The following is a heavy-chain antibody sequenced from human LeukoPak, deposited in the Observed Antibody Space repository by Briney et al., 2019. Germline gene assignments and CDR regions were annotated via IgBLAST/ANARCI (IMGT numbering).Heavy chain of an antibody. V-gene: IGHV1-18*01. CDR1: GYSSTNYG. D-gene: IGHD6-13*01. CDR3: ARDVGITVAXSFDX. CDR2: IHIYRGNT. Sequence: ASVKVSCKASGYSSTNYGISWVRQAPGQGLEWMGWIHIYRGNTNYAQKFQGRVTMTTDTSTSTVYMEVRGLRSDDTAMYYCARDVGITVAXSFDXWXXXTLVTVS. J-gene: IGHJ5*01.